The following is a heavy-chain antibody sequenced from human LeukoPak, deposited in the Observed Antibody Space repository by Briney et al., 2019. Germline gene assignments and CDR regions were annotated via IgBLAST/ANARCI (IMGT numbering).Heavy chain of an antibody. CDR1: GGSFSGYY. CDR3: ARGHQTVFSGSGILGY. V-gene: IGHV4-34*01. J-gene: IGHJ4*02. Sequence: SETLSLTCAVYGGSFSGYYWSWIRQPPGKGLEWIGEINHSGSTNYNPSLKSRVTISVDTSKNQFSLKLSSVTAADTAVYYCARGHQTVFSGSGILGYWGQGTLVTVSS. CDR2: INHSGST. D-gene: IGHD3-10*01.